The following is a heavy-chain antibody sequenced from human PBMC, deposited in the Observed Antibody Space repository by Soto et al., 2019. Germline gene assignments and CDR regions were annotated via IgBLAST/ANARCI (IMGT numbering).Heavy chain of an antibody. V-gene: IGHV1-3*01. D-gene: IGHD1-26*01. CDR2: INDGNGNT. J-gene: IGHJ4*02. CDR1: GYTFTSYA. CDR3: ARGGMVSYIDY. Sequence: QGQLVQAGAEVKKPGASVKVSCKASGYTFTSYAMHWVRQAPRKRPEWMGWINDGNGNTKYSQKFQGRVTITRDTSASTAYMELSSLRSEDTAVYYCARGGMVSYIDYWGQGTLVTVSS.